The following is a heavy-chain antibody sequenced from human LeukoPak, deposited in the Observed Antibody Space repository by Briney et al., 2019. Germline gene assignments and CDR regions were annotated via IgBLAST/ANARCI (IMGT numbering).Heavy chain of an antibody. D-gene: IGHD6-19*01. CDR1: GFTFNNYA. J-gene: IGHJ3*02. CDR3: AKDRLIAVADTADAFDI. CDR2: ISVSGGST. Sequence: PGGSLRLSCAASGFTFNNYAMNWVRQAPGKGLEWVSIISVSGGSTYYADSVKGRFTISRDNSKNTLYLQMNSLRAEDTAVYYCAKDRLIAVADTADAFDIWGQGTMVTVSS. V-gene: IGHV3-23*01.